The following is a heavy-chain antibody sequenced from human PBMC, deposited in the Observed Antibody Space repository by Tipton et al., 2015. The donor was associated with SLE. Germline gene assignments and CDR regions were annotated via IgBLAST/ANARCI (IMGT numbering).Heavy chain of an antibody. CDR2: INHSGST. CDR3: ARGGCGGTSCYTGWFDP. V-gene: IGHV4-34*01. D-gene: IGHD2-2*02. J-gene: IGHJ5*02. CDR1: GGSFSSYY. Sequence: TLSLTCAVYGGSFSSYYWSWIRQPPGKGLEWIGEINHSGSTNYNPSLKSRVTISVDRSKNQFSLKLSSVTAADTAVYYCARGGCGGTSCYTGWFDPWGQGTLVTVSS.